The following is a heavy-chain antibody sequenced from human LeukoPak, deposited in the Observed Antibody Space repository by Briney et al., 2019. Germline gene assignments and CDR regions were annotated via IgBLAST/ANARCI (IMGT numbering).Heavy chain of an antibody. CDR2: IYTSGST. CDR1: GGSFSGYY. CDR3: ARTGYSSGWYSAPFDY. Sequence: SETLSLTCAVYGGSFSGYYWSWIRQPAGKGLEWIGRIYTSGSTNYNPSLKSRVTISVDTSKNQFSLKLSSVTAADTAVYYCARTGYSSGWYSAPFDYWGQGTLVTVSS. J-gene: IGHJ4*02. V-gene: IGHV4-59*10. D-gene: IGHD6-19*01.